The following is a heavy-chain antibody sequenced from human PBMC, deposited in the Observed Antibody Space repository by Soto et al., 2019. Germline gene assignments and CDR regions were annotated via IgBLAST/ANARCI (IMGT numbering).Heavy chain of an antibody. Sequence: QVQLVQSGAELKKPGSSVKVSCTASGDTFSFYTMNWVRQAPGQGPEWMGRIIPMVRMANYAQKFQGRVTIIAAKSTSTTYMALSSSSSQDPAVYYCATNYGPGSAPLDYWGQGTLVTVSS. CDR3: ATNYGPGSAPLDY. CDR2: IIPMVRMA. CDR1: GDTFSFYT. V-gene: IGHV1-69*02. J-gene: IGHJ4*02. D-gene: IGHD3-10*01.